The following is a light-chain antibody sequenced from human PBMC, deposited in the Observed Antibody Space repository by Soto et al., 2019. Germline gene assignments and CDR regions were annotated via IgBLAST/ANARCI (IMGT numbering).Light chain of an antibody. CDR3: QQSLSYPWT. Sequence: DIQMAQSPSPLSASLGDRVTITCRACQRISSWLACYQQIAGKAPKLLIYKASSLESGVPSRFSGSGSGTEFTPTISSLQPDDFATYYCQQSLSYPWTFGHGTKVDIK. CDR2: KAS. CDR1: QRISSW. J-gene: IGKJ1*01. V-gene: IGKV1-5*03.